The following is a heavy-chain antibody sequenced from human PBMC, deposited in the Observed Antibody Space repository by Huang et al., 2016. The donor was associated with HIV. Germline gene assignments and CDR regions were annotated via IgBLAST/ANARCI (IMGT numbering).Heavy chain of an antibody. Sequence: EVQLVESGGGLVQPGGSLRLSCAASGFTFSNYNMNWVRQARGKGLEWVSYISGSSSIIYYADSLKGRFTIARDNAKNSLYLQMNSLRDEDTAVYYCARDDFAAAGTVGAFDIWGQGTMVTVSS. CDR2: ISGSSSII. D-gene: IGHD6-13*01. CDR1: GFTFSNYN. CDR3: ARDDFAAAGTVGAFDI. V-gene: IGHV3-48*02. J-gene: IGHJ3*02.